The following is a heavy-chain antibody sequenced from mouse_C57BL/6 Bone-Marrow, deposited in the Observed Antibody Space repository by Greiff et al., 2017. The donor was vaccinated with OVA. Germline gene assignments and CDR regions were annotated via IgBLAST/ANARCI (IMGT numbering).Heavy chain of an antibody. D-gene: IGHD1-1*01. V-gene: IGHV1-9*01. J-gene: IGHJ2*01. CDR2: ILPGSGST. CDR1: GYTFTGYW. Sequence: QVQLQQSGAELMKPGASVKLSCKASGYTFTGYWIEWVKQRPGHGLEWIGEILPGSGSTNYNEKFKGKATFTADTSSNPAYMQRSSLTTEDSAIYYSARRRLEYYDYWSQGTTLTVSA. CDR3: ARRRLEYYDY.